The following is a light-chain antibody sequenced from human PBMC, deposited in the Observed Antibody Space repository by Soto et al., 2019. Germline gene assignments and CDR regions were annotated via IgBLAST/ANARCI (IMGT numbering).Light chain of an antibody. V-gene: IGKV1-5*03. J-gene: IGKJ1*01. Sequence: DIQMTQSPSTVSASVGDRVTITCRASHIISTYLACYQQKPGKAPRLPIYKASSFESGVPSRFSGSGSETDFTLTISSLQPDDSATYYCQHYNSYTWTFGLGTKVDIK. CDR1: HIISTY. CDR3: QHYNSYTWT. CDR2: KAS.